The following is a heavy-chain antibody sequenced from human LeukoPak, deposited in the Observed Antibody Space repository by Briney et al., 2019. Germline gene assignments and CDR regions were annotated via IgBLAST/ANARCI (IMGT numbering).Heavy chain of an antibody. CDR1: GYTFTSYY. V-gene: IGHV1-46*01. J-gene: IGHJ4*02. CDR2: INPSGGST. CDR3: ARVAAAGLGFDY. Sequence: ASVKVSCKASGYTFTSYYMHWVRQAPGQGLEWMGIINPSGGSTSYAQKFQGRVTMTRDMSTSTVYMELSSLRSEDTAVYYCARVAAAGLGFDYWGQGTLVTVSS. D-gene: IGHD6-13*01.